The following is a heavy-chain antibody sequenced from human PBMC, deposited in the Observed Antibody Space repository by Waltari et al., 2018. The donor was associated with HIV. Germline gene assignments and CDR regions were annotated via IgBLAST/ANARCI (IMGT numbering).Heavy chain of an antibody. V-gene: IGHV3-7*01. CDR1: GFTFSSSW. CDR3: ARRGGRSSPLGY. Sequence: EVQLVESGGGLVQPGGSLRLSCAASGFTFSSSWMSWVRQAPGKGLDWVANIKQDGSEIYYVDSVKGRFTISRDNAKNSLYLQMNSLRAEDTAVYFCARRGGRSSPLGYWGQGTLVTVSS. J-gene: IGHJ4*02. D-gene: IGHD6-13*01. CDR2: IKQDGSEI.